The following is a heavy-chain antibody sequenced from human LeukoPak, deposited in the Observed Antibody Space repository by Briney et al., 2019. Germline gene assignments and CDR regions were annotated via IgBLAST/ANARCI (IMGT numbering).Heavy chain of an antibody. V-gene: IGHV1-3*01. CDR3: ARDPLRYCSSTSCFQYYYYGMDV. Sequence: ASVKVSCKASGYTFTSYAMHWVRQAPGQRLEWMGWINAGNGNTKYSQKFQGRVTITRDTSASTAYMELSSLRSEDTAVYYCARDPLRYCSSTSCFQYYYYGMDVWGQGTTVTVSS. J-gene: IGHJ6*02. CDR1: GYTFTSYA. D-gene: IGHD2-2*01. CDR2: INAGNGNT.